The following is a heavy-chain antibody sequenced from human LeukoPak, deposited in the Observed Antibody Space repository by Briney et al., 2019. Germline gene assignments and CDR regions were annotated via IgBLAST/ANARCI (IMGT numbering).Heavy chain of an antibody. CDR3: ARDLEWLVPWDNWFDP. Sequence: SETLSLTCAVSGGSISSGGYSWSWIRQPPGKGLEWIGYIYYSGSTYYNPSLKSRVTISVDTSKNQFSLKLSSVTAADTAVYYCARDLEWLVPWDNWFDPWGQGTLVTVSS. D-gene: IGHD6-19*01. J-gene: IGHJ5*02. V-gene: IGHV4-30-4*07. CDR2: IYYSGST. CDR1: GGSISSGGYS.